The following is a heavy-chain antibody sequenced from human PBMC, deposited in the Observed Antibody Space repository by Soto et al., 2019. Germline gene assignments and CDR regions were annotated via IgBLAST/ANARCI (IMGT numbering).Heavy chain of an antibody. CDR3: ANNYGGNSFDY. J-gene: IGHJ4*02. CDR1: GFTFSSYA. V-gene: IGHV3-23*01. CDR2: LSGSADST. Sequence: PGGSLRLSCAASGFTFSSYAMSWVRRAPGKGLGWISTLSGSADSTYYADSAKGRFTISRDNSKNTLYLQMDSLRVDDTAVYYCANNYGGNSFDYWGQGTLVTVSS. D-gene: IGHD4-17*01.